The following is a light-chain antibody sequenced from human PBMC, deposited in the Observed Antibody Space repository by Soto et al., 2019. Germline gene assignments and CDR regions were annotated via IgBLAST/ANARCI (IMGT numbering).Light chain of an antibody. CDR3: QQYHKLCM. Sequence: DIQMTQSPSTLSASVGDRVTITCRASQGISTWLAWYQQKPGKAPKLLISDGSILESGVPPRFSGSGSGTEFNLTISCLQPDDFATYYCQQYHKLCMFGQGTKVEIK. CDR1: QGISTW. CDR2: DGS. J-gene: IGKJ1*01. V-gene: IGKV1-5*01.